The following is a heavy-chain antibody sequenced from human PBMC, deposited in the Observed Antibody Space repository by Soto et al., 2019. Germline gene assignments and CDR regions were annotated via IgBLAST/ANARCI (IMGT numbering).Heavy chain of an antibody. CDR1: GYTFTSYY. CDR2: INPSGSST. Sequence: ASVKVSCKASGYTFTSYYMHWVRQAPGQGLEWLGIINPSGSSTSYAQKFQGRVTMTRGTSTSTVYMELSSLRSEDTAVYYCARDHCTNGVCYVSGYGMDVWGQGTTVTVSS. J-gene: IGHJ6*02. D-gene: IGHD2-8*01. V-gene: IGHV1-46*01. CDR3: ARDHCTNGVCYVSGYGMDV.